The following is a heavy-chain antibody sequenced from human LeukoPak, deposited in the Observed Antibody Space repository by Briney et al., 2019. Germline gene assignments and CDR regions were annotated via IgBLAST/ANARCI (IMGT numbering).Heavy chain of an antibody. CDR3: AKDAGYCSSTSCPDYYYYGMDV. CDR2: ISGSGGST. D-gene: IGHD2-2*01. CDR1: GFTFSSYA. J-gene: IGHJ6*04. Sequence: GGSLGLSCAASGFTFSSYAMSWVRQAPGKGLEWVSAISGSGGSTYYADSVKGRFTISRDNSKNTLYLQMNSLRAEDTAVYYCAKDAGYCSSTSCPDYYYYGMDVWGKGTTVTVSS. V-gene: IGHV3-23*01.